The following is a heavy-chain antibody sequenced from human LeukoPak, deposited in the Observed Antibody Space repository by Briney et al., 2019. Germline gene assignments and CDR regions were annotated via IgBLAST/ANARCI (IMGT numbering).Heavy chain of an antibody. J-gene: IGHJ6*02. Sequence: GGSLRLSCAASRFTFSSYAMHWVRQAPGKGLEWVAVISYDGSNKYYADSVKGRFTISRDNSKNTLYLQMNSLRAEDTAVYYCARGGNPPYYYYGMDVWGQGTTVTVSS. CDR2: ISYDGSNK. V-gene: IGHV3-30*04. D-gene: IGHD4-23*01. CDR3: ARGGNPPYYYYGMDV. CDR1: RFTFSSYA.